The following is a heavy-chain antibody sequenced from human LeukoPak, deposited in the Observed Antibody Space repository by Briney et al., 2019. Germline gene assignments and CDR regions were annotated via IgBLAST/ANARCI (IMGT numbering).Heavy chain of an antibody. J-gene: IGHJ4*02. CDR2: INPSGGST. Sequence: GASVKVSCKASGYTFTSYYMHWVRRATGQGLEWMGIINPSGGSTSYAQKFQGRVTMTRDTSTSTVYMELSSLRSEDTAVYYCARVLRLVGATNEDYFDYWGQGTLVTVSS. CDR3: ARVLRLVGATNEDYFDY. CDR1: GYTFTSYY. V-gene: IGHV1-46*01. D-gene: IGHD1-26*01.